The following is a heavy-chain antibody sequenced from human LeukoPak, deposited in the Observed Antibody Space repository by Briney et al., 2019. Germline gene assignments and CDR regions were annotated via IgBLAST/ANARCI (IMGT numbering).Heavy chain of an antibody. V-gene: IGHV3-21*01. CDR2: ISSSSNYI. D-gene: IGHD2-2*01. CDR1: GFTFSTYS. J-gene: IGHJ5*02. CDR3: ARDQYASSRDWFDP. Sequence: GGSLRLSCAASGFTFSTYSMNWVRQAPGKGLEWVSFISSSSNYIYYADSVKGRFTISRDDAKNSLYLQMNSLTAEDTAVYYCARDQYASSRDWFDPWGQGTLVTVSS.